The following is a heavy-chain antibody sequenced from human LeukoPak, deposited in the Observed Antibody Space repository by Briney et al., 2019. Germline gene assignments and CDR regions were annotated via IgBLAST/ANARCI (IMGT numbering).Heavy chain of an antibody. J-gene: IGHJ4*02. CDR1: GGTFSSYA. CDR2: IIPIFGTA. Sequence: GASVKVSCKASGGTFSSYAISWVRQAPGQGLEWMGGIIPIFGTANYAQKFQGRVTMTTDTSTSTAYMELRSLRSDDTAVYYCARGPSGYHNTGGQGTLVTVSS. V-gene: IGHV1-69*05. D-gene: IGHD5-12*01. CDR3: ARGPSGYHNT.